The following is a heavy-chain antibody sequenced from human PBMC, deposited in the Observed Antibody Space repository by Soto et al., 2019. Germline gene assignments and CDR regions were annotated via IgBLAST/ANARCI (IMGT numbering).Heavy chain of an antibody. V-gene: IGHV3-7*03. CDR1: GLTFSRHW. CDR2: IKEDGSEI. D-gene: IGHD3-3*01. J-gene: IGHJ4*02. Sequence: VQLVESGGGLVQPGGSLRLSCTASGLTFSRHWMTWVRQTPEKGLEWVANIKEDGSEIYYVDSVKGRFTISRDNAKNSLFLEMNDLRVEDTAVYHCASRPSEVKYYGVFDFWGQGTVVTVSS. CDR3: ASRPSEVKYYGVFDF.